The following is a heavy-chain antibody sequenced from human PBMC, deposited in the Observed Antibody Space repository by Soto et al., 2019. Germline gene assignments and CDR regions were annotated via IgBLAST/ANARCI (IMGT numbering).Heavy chain of an antibody. CDR2: INPSGGYT. D-gene: IGHD6-19*01. CDR3: AKDLYGAGWYNYFDP. V-gene: IGHV1-46*01. CDR1: GYTFSSYY. Sequence: GASVKVSCKASGYTFSSYYMNWVRQAPGQGLEWLGIINPSGGYTTYAQRFLGRVTMTSDTSTSTVHMELGSLTSEDTAMYHCAKDLYGAGWYNYFDPWGQGTLVTVSS. J-gene: IGHJ5*02.